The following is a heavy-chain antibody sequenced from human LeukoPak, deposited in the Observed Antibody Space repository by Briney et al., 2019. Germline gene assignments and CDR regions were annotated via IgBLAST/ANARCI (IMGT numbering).Heavy chain of an antibody. Sequence: GASVKVSCKASGYTFTSYAMKWVRQAPGQGLEWMGWINTNTGNPTYAQGFTGRFVFSLDTSVSPAYLQVSSLKAEDTAVYYCARRGRGYCSSTSCHNFDYWGQGTLVTVSS. CDR1: GYTFTSYA. CDR3: ARRGRGYCSSTSCHNFDY. J-gene: IGHJ4*02. D-gene: IGHD2-2*01. CDR2: INTNTGNP. V-gene: IGHV7-4-1*02.